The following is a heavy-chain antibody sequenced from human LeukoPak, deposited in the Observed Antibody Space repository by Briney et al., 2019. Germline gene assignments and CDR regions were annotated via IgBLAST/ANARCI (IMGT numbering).Heavy chain of an antibody. J-gene: IGHJ5*02. V-gene: IGHV1-18*04. CDR2: ISAYGVST. CDR3: ARANLWIGEHWFDP. CDR1: GYTFTGYY. Sequence: ASVKVSCKASGYTFTGYYMHWVRQAPGQELEWMGWISAYGVSTDYAQKFQDRVTMTADTSTNTAYMELRSLRPDDTAVYYCARANLWIGEHWFDPWGQGTLVIVSP. D-gene: IGHD3-10*01.